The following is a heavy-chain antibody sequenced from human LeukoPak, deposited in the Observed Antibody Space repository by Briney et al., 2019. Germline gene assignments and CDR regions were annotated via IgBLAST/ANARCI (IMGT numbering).Heavy chain of an antibody. J-gene: IGHJ4*02. CDR2: IIPIFGTA. V-gene: IGHV1-69*01. D-gene: IGHD3-10*01. CDR3: AREHRGAGSYYPLGN. Sequence: GASVKVSCKASGGTFSSYAISWVRQAPGQGLEWMGGIIPIFGTANYAQKFQGRVTITADESTSTAYMELSSLRSEDTAVYYCAREHRGAGSYYPLGNWGQGTLVTVSS. CDR1: GGTFSSYA.